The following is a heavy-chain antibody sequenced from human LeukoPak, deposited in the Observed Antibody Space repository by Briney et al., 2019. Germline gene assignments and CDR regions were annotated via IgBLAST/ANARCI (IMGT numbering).Heavy chain of an antibody. Sequence: SVKVSCKASGGTFSSYAISWVRQAPGQGLEWMGGIIPIFGTANYAQKFQGRVTITADESTSTAYMELSSLRSEDTAVYYCARGWKMVRGVMGGYFDYWGQGTLVTVSS. CDR1: GGTFSSYA. D-gene: IGHD3-10*01. J-gene: IGHJ4*02. CDR2: IIPIFGTA. CDR3: ARGWKMVRGVMGGYFDY. V-gene: IGHV1-69*13.